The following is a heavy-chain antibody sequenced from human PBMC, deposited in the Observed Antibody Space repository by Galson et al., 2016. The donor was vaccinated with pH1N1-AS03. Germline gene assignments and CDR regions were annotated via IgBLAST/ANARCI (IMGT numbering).Heavy chain of an antibody. D-gene: IGHD1-26*01. Sequence: SLRLSCAASGFTFSTYWMHWVRQAPGKGLEWVSRINPDASSTNYAESVKGRFTISRDNAKNTVYLQINSLRAKDTAVYYCVRDRELVRWGQGTLVTVSS. CDR3: VRDRELVR. CDR1: GFTFSTYW. V-gene: IGHV3-74*01. CDR2: INPDASST. J-gene: IGHJ5*02.